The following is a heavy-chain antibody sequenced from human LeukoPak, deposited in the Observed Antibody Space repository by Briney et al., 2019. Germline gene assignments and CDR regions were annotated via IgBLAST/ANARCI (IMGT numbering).Heavy chain of an antibody. CDR2: INWNGGST. Sequence: PGGSLRLSCAASGFTFDDYGMSWVRQAPGKGLEWVSGINWNGGSTGYADSVKGRFTISRDNSKNTLYLQMNSLRAEDTAVYYCAKMGRDPPFYWGQGTLVTVSS. CDR1: GFTFDDYG. J-gene: IGHJ4*02. V-gene: IGHV3-20*04. D-gene: IGHD1-26*01. CDR3: AKMGRDPPFY.